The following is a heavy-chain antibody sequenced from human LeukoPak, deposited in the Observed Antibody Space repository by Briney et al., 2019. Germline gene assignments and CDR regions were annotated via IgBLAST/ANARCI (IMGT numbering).Heavy chain of an antibody. Sequence: GASVKVSYKASGYTFTSYAMHWVRQAPGQRLEWMGWINAGNGNTKYSQKFQGRVTITRDTSTSTAYMELRSLRSDDTAVYYCARDPSYGDYPEYFQHWGQGTLVTVSS. CDR3: ARDPSYGDYPEYFQH. CDR2: INAGNGNT. V-gene: IGHV1-3*01. D-gene: IGHD4-17*01. J-gene: IGHJ1*01. CDR1: GYTFTSYA.